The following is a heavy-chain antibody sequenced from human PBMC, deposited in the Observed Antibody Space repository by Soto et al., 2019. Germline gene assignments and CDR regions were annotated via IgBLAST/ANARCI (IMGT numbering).Heavy chain of an antibody. CDR1: GYSFTSYW. J-gene: IGHJ3*02. V-gene: IGHV5-51*03. CDR3: ASRTHRYCSGGSCPDAFDI. CDR2: IYPGDSDT. Sequence: EVQLVQSGAEVKKPGESLKISCKGSGYSFTSYWIGWVRQMPGKGLEWMGIIYPGDSDTRYSPSFQGQVTISADKSISTAYLQWSSLKASDTAMYYCASRTHRYCSGGSCPDAFDIWGQGTMVTVSS. D-gene: IGHD2-15*01.